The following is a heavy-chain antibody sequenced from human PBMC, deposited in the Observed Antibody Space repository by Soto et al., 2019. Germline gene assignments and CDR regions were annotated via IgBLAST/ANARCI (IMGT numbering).Heavy chain of an antibody. CDR2: INHSGST. D-gene: IGHD1-26*01. CDR1: GGSFSGYY. CDR3: ARGSRELLRINWFDP. Sequence: SETLSLTCAVYGGSFSGYYWSWIRQPPGKGLEWIGEINHSGSTNYNPSLKGRVTISVDTSKNQFSLKLSSVTAADTAVYYCARGSRELLRINWFDPWGQGTLVTVSS. V-gene: IGHV4-34*01. J-gene: IGHJ5*02.